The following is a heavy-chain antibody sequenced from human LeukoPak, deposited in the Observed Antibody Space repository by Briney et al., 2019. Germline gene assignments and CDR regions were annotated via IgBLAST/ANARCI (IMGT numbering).Heavy chain of an antibody. Sequence: SETLSLTCAVSGGPISSSNWWSWVRQPPGKGLEWIGEIYHSGSTNYNPSLKSRVTISVDKSKNQFSLKLSSVTAADTAVYYCATSRDGYNHFDYWGQGILVTVSS. D-gene: IGHD5-24*01. J-gene: IGHJ4*02. CDR1: GGPISSSNW. CDR2: IYHSGST. CDR3: ATSRDGYNHFDY. V-gene: IGHV4-4*02.